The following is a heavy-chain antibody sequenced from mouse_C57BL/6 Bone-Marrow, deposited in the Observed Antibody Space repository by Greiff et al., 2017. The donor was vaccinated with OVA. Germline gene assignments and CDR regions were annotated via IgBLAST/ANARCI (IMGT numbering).Heavy chain of an antibody. J-gene: IGHJ1*03. CDR2: ISNGGGST. D-gene: IGHD1-1*01. CDR3: ARRDTTVVATGYFDV. CDR1: GFTFSDYY. Sequence: EVQVVESGGGLVQPGGSLKLSCAASGFTFSDYYMYWVRQTPEKRLEWVAYISNGGGSTYYPDTVKGRFTISRDNAKNTLYLQMSRLKSEDTAMYYGARRDTTVVATGYFDVWGTGTTVTVSS. V-gene: IGHV5-12*01.